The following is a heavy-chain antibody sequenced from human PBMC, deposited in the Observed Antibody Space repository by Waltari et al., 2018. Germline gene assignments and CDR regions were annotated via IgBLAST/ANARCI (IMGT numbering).Heavy chain of an antibody. Sequence: QVQLQASGPGLVKPSETLSLTSTVSGGSLRSYYWSWLRQPPGKGLEWIGYIYYSGSTNYNPSLKSRVTISVDTSKNQFSLKLSSVTAADTAVYYCARVYRQQGNAFDIWGQGTMVTVSS. CDR2: IYYSGST. D-gene: IGHD6-13*01. CDR3: ARVYRQQGNAFDI. CDR1: GGSLRSYY. V-gene: IGHV4-59*01. J-gene: IGHJ3*02.